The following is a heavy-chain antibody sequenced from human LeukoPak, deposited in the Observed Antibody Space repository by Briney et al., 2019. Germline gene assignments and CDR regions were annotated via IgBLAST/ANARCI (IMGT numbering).Heavy chain of an antibody. CDR1: GFTFGDYA. V-gene: IGHV3-49*04. Sequence: PGGSLRLSCTASGFTFGDYAMSWVRQAPGKGLEWVGFIRSKAYGGTTEYAASVKGRFTISRDNSKNTLYLQMNSLRAEDTAVYYCAKDGSSSGYPYYMDVWGKGTTVTVS. J-gene: IGHJ6*03. CDR2: IRSKAYGGTT. CDR3: AKDGSSSGYPYYMDV. D-gene: IGHD5-12*01.